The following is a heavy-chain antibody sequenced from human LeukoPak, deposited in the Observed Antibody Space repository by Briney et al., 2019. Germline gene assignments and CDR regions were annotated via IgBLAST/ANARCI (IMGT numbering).Heavy chain of an antibody. J-gene: IGHJ5*01. CDR1: GFTFSSYA. D-gene: IGHD5/OR15-5a*01. CDR2: ISTGGGGT. Sequence: PGGSLRLSCAASGFTFSSYAMNWVRQAPGKGLEWVSAISTGGGGTYYADSVQGRFTISRDNSKNTVYLQMNSLRADDTAVYYCTKDLRGWSNSWGQGTLVTVSS. CDR3: TKDLRGWSNS. V-gene: IGHV3-23*01.